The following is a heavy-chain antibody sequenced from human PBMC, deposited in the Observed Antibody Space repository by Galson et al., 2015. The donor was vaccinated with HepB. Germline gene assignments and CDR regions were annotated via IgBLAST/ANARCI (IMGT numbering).Heavy chain of an antibody. CDR1: GGSFRDYH. J-gene: IGHJ6*01. CDR2: IQPTAST. D-gene: IGHD2-21*01. CDR3: ARGTGRQFILDYHNFVMDV. Sequence: SESLSLTCAVHGGSFRDYHWTWIRQSPAKGPQWNGDIQPTASTRPNPSLRTRVTVSVDTSKNQFSLKMTSVTAADTAVYYCARGTGRQFILDYHNFVMDVWGQGTTVIVSS. V-gene: IGHV4-34*01.